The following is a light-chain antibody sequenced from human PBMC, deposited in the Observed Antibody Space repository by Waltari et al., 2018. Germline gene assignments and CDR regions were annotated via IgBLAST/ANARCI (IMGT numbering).Light chain of an antibody. Sequence: DIVMTQSPDSLAVSLGERATINCKSSQSVLYSSNNKNYIAWYQQKPGQPPKLLIYWAFTRGCGVPDRFSGSGSGTDVTLTISSLQAEDVAVYYCQQYYSTPLTFGGGTKVGIK. J-gene: IGKJ4*01. CDR2: WAF. V-gene: IGKV4-1*01. CDR1: QSVLYSSNNKNY. CDR3: QQYYSTPLT.